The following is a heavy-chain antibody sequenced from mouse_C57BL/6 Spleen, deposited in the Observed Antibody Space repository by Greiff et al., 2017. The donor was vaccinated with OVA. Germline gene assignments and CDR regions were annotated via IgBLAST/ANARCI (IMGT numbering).Heavy chain of an antibody. V-gene: IGHV3-6*01. CDR3: ARDLGRGYFDV. J-gene: IGHJ1*03. Sequence: EVKVEESGPGLVKPSQSLSLTCSVTGYSITSGYYWNWIRQFPGNKLEWMGYISYDGSNNYNPSLKNRISITRDTSKNQFFLKLNSVTTEDTATYYCARDLGRGYFDVWGTGTTVTVSS. CDR2: ISYDGSN. D-gene: IGHD4-1*01. CDR1: GYSITSGYY.